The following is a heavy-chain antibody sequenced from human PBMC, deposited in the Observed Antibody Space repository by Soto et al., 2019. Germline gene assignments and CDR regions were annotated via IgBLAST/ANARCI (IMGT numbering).Heavy chain of an antibody. Sequence: SETLSLTCTFSGGSIRSSSYYLGWIRQPPGKGLEWIGSIYYSGSTYYNPSLKSRVTISVDTSKNQFSLKLSSVTAADTAVYYCAAPGRSYYDFWSGYLQGWFDPWGQGTLVTVSS. CDR1: GGSIRSSSYY. J-gene: IGHJ5*02. CDR3: AAPGRSYYDFWSGYLQGWFDP. V-gene: IGHV4-39*01. CDR2: IYYSGST. D-gene: IGHD3-3*01.